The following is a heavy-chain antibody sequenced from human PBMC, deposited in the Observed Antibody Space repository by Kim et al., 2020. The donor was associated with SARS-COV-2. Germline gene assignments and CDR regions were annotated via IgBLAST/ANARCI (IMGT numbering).Heavy chain of an antibody. D-gene: IGHD2-15*01. J-gene: IGHJ5*02. CDR2: ISGTGTNT. Sequence: GGSLRLSCVASGFTFTNVAMSWVRQAPGKGLEWVSAISGTGTNTYYTDSVKGRFTISRDDSKNTLYLQMNSLRVEDTAVYYCAKDYGLGGGSCFQAWGQGTLVAASS. CDR1: GFTFTNVA. V-gene: IGHV3-23*01. CDR3: AKDYGLGGGSCFQA.